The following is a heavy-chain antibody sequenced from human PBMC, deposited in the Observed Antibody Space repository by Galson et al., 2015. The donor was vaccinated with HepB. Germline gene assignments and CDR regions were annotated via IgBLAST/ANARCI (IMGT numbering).Heavy chain of an antibody. CDR2: IQFDGNDQ. Sequence: SLRLSCAASGFLFSNYAMHWVRQAPGKGLEWVALIQFDGNDQYYTDSVKGRFTISRDNSRKTPYLHINRLRPEDTAIYYCAFTAYDYESWGGFDSWGQGTLATVSP. J-gene: IGHJ4*02. D-gene: IGHD3-16*01. CDR1: GFLFSNYA. V-gene: IGHV3-30*02. CDR3: AFTAYDYESWGGFDS.